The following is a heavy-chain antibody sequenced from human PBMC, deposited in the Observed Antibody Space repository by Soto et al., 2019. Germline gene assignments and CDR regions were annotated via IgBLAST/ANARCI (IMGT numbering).Heavy chain of an antibody. CDR3: ARDSGRSNIANWFDP. CDR1: GGSISSGGYY. J-gene: IGHJ5*02. D-gene: IGHD5-12*01. V-gene: IGHV4-31*03. CDR2: IYYSGST. Sequence: PSETLSLTCTVSGGSISSGGYYWSWIRQHPGKGLEWIGYIYYSGSTYYNPSLKSRVTISVDTSKNQFSLKLSSVTAADTAVYYCARDSGRSNIANWFDPWGQGTLVTVSS.